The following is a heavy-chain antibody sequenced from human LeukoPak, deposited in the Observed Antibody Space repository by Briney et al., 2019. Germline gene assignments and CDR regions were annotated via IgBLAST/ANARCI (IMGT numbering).Heavy chain of an antibody. CDR3: ARVPSLGYCSGGSCYRFDH. J-gene: IGHJ4*02. CDR2: MNPDSTNT. CDR1: GYTFASYD. D-gene: IGHD2-15*01. Sequence: GASVKVSCKASGYTFASYDINWVRQAPGQGLEWMGRMNPDSTNTGYAQKFQGRVTMTRDTSMSTAYMELSSLTSEDTAVYYCARVPSLGYCSGGSCYRFDHWGQGTLVAVSS. V-gene: IGHV1-8*01.